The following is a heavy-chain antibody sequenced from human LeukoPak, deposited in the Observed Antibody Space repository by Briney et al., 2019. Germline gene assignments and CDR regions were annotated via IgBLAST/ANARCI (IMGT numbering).Heavy chain of an antibody. D-gene: IGHD5-12*01. Sequence: GGSLRLSCAASGFTFDDYGMSWVRQAPGKGLEWVSGINWNGGSTGYADSVKGRFTISRDNAKNSLYLQMNSLRAEDTALYHCARTQRVDIVAEIREYYYYGMDVWGQGTTVTVSS. CDR1: GFTFDDYG. J-gene: IGHJ6*02. CDR2: INWNGGST. V-gene: IGHV3-20*01. CDR3: ARTQRVDIVAEIREYYYYGMDV.